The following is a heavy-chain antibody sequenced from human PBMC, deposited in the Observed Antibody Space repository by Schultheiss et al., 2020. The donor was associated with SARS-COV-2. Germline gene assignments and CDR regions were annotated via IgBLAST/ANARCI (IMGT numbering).Heavy chain of an antibody. V-gene: IGHV3-73*01. CDR3: ATEAGAYGMDV. Sequence: GGSLRLSCAASGFTFSGSAMHWVRQASGKGLEWVGRIRSKANSYATAYAASVKGRFTISRDDSKNTAYLQMNSLRAEDTAVYYCATEAGAYGMDVWGKGTTVTVSS. J-gene: IGHJ6*04. CDR2: IRSKANSYAT. D-gene: IGHD3-10*01. CDR1: GFTFSGSA.